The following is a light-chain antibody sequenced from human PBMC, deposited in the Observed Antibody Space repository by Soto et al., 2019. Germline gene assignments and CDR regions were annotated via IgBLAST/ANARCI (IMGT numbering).Light chain of an antibody. Sequence: EIVLTQSPGTLSLSPGERATLSCRASQSVSSSYLAWYQQKPGQAPRLLIHGASTRAPGFPARFSGSGSGTEFTLTISRLQSEDFAVYYCQQYYNWRPRFGQGTKVDSK. J-gene: IGKJ1*01. V-gene: IGKV3-15*01. CDR1: QSVSSSY. CDR3: QQYYNWRPR. CDR2: GAS.